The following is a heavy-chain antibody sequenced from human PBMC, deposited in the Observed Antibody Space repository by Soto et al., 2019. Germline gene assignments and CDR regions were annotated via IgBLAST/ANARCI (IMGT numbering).Heavy chain of an antibody. J-gene: IGHJ4*02. CDR3: VSGRYNAYGQTVAC. Sequence: QIQLVQSGAEVKKPGASVKVSCKASGYTFNTYGLSWVRQAPGQGLEWMGWISGYSGNTNIAQPFQGRPTMTQVSSTITGYMELRSLRSDGAAFYYCVSGRYNAYGQTVACWGQGTLVTVSS. D-gene: IGHD5-12*01. CDR1: GYTFNTYG. V-gene: IGHV1-18*01. CDR2: ISGYSGNT.